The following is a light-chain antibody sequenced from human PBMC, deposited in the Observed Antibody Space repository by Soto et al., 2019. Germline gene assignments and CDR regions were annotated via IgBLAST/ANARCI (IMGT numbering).Light chain of an antibody. V-gene: IGLV2-14*01. CDR2: DVN. Sequence: QSVLTQPASVSGSPGQSITISCTGTSSDVGDYNYVSWYQQYPGKAPKLMIYDVNNQPSGVSNRFSGSKSGNTASLTISWLQAEDEADYYCSSYTSTITLVFGGGTQLTVL. CDR3: SSYTSTITLV. CDR1: SSDVGDYNY. J-gene: IGLJ2*01.